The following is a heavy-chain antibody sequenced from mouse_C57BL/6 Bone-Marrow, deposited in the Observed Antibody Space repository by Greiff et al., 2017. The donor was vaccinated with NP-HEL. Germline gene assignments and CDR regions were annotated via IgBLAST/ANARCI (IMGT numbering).Heavy chain of an antibody. J-gene: IGHJ4*01. CDR3: ESHYGSSYGAMDY. CDR2: ILPGSGST. Sequence: VQLQQSGAELMKPGASVKLSCTATGYTFTGYWIEWVKQTPGHGLEWIGEILPGSGSTNYTETFKGKATFTADTSSHTANMQLNMLTTEDSAIYFCESHYGSSYGAMDYWGQGTSVTVSS. V-gene: IGHV1-9*01. D-gene: IGHD1-1*01. CDR1: GYTFTGYW.